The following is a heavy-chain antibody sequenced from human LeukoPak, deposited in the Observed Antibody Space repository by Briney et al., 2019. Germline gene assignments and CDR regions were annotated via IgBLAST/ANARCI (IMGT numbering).Heavy chain of an antibody. V-gene: IGHV3-43*01. CDR1: GFTFDDYT. J-gene: IGHJ3*02. CDR2: ISWDGGRT. CDR3: AKDRGRWLQFDAFDI. Sequence: PGGSLRLSCAASGFTFDDYTMHWVRQAPGKGLEWVSLISWDGGRTYYADSVKGRFTISRDNSKNSLYLQMNSLRTEDTALYYCAKDRGRWLQFDAFDIWGQGTMVTVSS. D-gene: IGHD5-24*01.